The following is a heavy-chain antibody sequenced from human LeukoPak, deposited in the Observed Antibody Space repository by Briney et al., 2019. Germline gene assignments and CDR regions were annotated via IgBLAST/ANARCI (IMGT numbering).Heavy chain of an antibody. D-gene: IGHD2-2*01. Sequence: PGGSLRLSCAASGFTFSNYWMIWVRQAPGKGLEWVAFIRYDGSNKYYADSVKGRFTISRDNSKNTLYLQMNSLRAEDTAVYYCAKDRCSSTSCYGDYWGQGTLVTVSS. CDR2: IRYDGSNK. CDR1: GFTFSNYW. V-gene: IGHV3-30*02. CDR3: AKDRCSSTSCYGDY. J-gene: IGHJ4*02.